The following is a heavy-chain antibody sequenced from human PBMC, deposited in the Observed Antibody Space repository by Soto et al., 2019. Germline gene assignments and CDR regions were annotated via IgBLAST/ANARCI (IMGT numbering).Heavy chain of an antibody. J-gene: IGHJ4*02. V-gene: IGHV4-39*01. D-gene: IGHD3-22*01. Sequence: QLQVQESGPGLVKPSETLSLTCTVSGVSIDSSRYYWGWIRQPPGKGLEWIGNIHYSGTTYYNPCLKSRVIISVNTSKNQFSLRLTSVTAADTAVYYCARPYESGGFYYGFDYWGQGTPVTVSS. CDR1: GVSIDSSRYY. CDR2: IHYSGTT. CDR3: ARPYESGGFYYGFDY.